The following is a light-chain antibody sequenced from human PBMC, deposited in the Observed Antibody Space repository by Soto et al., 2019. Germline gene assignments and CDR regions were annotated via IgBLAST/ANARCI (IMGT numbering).Light chain of an antibody. CDR1: QSVSNSY. Sequence: EIVLQQSPGTLSLSPGERATLSCRASQSVSNSYLAWYHQKPDQAPRLLIYGASSRAKGIPDRSSGSGSGTQCNLNIRRLEPEDFAVYYCEQYGRSPMYTFGQGTKVEIK. V-gene: IGKV3-20*01. J-gene: IGKJ2*01. CDR2: GAS. CDR3: EQYGRSPMYT.